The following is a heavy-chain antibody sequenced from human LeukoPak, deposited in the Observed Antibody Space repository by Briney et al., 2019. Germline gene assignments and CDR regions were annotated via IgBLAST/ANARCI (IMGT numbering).Heavy chain of an antibody. V-gene: IGHV3-7*03. J-gene: IGHJ6*04. CDR2: IMKDGRGI. D-gene: IGHD1-26*01. Sequence: GRSLRLSCAVSGFPFSNSWIHWVRQAPGKGLEGVANIMKDGRGISCVDAAKGRFIISREHARNSLYLQVNRLRVEDTAVYFCAGGSSMEVWGKGTAVSVSS. CDR3: AGGSSMEV. CDR1: GFPFSNSW.